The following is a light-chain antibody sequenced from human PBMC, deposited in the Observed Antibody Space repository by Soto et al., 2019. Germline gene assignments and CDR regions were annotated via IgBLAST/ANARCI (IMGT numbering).Light chain of an antibody. CDR1: QGISSA. V-gene: IGKV1-13*02. CDR2: DAS. CDR3: QQFNSYPLLT. J-gene: IGKJ4*01. Sequence: AIQLTQSPSSLSASVVDRVTITCRASQGISSALAWYQQKPGKAPKLLIYDASSLESGVPSRFSGSGSGTDFTLTISSLQPEDFATYYCQQFNSYPLLTFGGGTKVEIK.